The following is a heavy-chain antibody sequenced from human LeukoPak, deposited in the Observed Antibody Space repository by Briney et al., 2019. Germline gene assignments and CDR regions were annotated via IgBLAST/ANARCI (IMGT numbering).Heavy chain of an antibody. CDR3: ARDKGSTMVRGVIAYNWFDP. CDR1: GGTFSSYA. D-gene: IGHD3-10*01. CDR2: IIPIFGTA. Sequence: ASVKVSCKASGGTFSSYAISWVRQAPGQGLEWMGGIIPIFGTANYAQKFQGRVTMTRDMSTSTVYMELSSLRSEDTAVYYCARDKGSTMVRGVIAYNWFDPWGQGTLVTVSS. V-gene: IGHV1-69*05. J-gene: IGHJ5*02.